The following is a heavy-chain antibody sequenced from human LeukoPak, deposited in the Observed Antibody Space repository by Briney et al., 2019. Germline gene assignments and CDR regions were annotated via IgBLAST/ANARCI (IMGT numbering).Heavy chain of an antibody. CDR1: GFTFSSYW. CDR3: AREAVVAATPYDY. CDR2: INSDGSST. V-gene: IGHV3-74*01. Sequence: PGGSLRLSCAASGFTFSSYWMHWVRQGPGKGLVWVSRINSDGSSTSCADSVKGRFTIYRDNAKNTLYLQMNSLRADDTAVYYCAREAVVAATPYDYWGQGNLVTVSS. D-gene: IGHD2-15*01. J-gene: IGHJ4*02.